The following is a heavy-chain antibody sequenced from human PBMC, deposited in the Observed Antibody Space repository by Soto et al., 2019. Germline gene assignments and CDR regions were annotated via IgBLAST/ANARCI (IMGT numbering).Heavy chain of an antibody. Sequence: EVQLVESGGGLVKPGGSLRLSCAASGFTFSSYSMNWVRQAPGKGLEWVSSISSSSSYIYYADSVKGRFTISRDNAKNSLYLQMNSLRAEDTAVYYCARDKRNYCSCTSCYAAFHCGGDCQYYYYGVDVLGQGTTVTVSS. J-gene: IGHJ6*02. CDR1: GFTFSSYS. D-gene: IGHD2-2*01. CDR3: ARDKRNYCSCTSCYAAFHCGGDCQYYYYGVDV. CDR2: ISSSSSYI. V-gene: IGHV3-21*01.